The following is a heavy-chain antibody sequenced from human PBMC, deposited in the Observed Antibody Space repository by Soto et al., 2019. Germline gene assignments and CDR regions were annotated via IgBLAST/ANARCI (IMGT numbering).Heavy chain of an antibody. CDR1: GFTFSGSA. V-gene: IGHV3-73*02. J-gene: IGHJ6*01. Sequence: EVQLVESGGGLVQPGGSLKLYCAASGFTFSGSAMHWVRQASGKGLEWVGRIRSKANSYATAYAASVKGRFTISRDDSKNTAYLQMNSLKTEDTAVYYCTRQGKRGYSYGSNYYYYYGMDVW. D-gene: IGHD5-18*01. CDR2: IRSKANSYAT. CDR3: TRQGKRGYSYGSNYYYYYGMDV.